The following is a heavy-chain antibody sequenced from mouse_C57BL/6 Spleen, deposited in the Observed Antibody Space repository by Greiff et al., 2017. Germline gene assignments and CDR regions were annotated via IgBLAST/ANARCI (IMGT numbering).Heavy chain of an antibody. CDR2: IDPSDSYT. CDR1: GYTFTSYW. D-gene: IGHD1-1*01. V-gene: IGHV1-69*01. CDR3: ASGYYGSSSYYAMDY. J-gene: IGHJ4*01. Sequence: QVQLQQPGAELVMPGASVKLSCKASGYTFTSYWMHWVKQRPGQGLEWIGEIDPSDSYTNYNQKFKGKSTLTVDKSSSTAYMQLSSLTSEDSAVYYCASGYYGSSSYYAMDYWGQGTSVTVSS.